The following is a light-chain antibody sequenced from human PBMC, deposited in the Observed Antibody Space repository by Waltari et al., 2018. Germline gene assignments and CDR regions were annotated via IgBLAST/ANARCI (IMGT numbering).Light chain of an antibody. Sequence: DIEMTQSPSSLSASVGEKVTINCRASQDISNHLSWFQQKPGKAPTLLIYDVSKLETGVSSRFSGGGSRADFTLIINDVQPEDVATYYCQQYDSLTLLTFGQGTRLE. CDR2: DVS. CDR3: QQYDSLTLLT. CDR1: QDISNH. V-gene: IGKV1-33*01. J-gene: IGKJ5*01.